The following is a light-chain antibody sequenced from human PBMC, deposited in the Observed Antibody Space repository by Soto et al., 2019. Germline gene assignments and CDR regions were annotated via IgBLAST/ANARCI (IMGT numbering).Light chain of an antibody. CDR3: CSYAGSYTSYV. CDR2: DVS. CDR1: SSDVGGYNY. V-gene: IGLV2-11*01. J-gene: IGLJ1*01. Sequence: QSALTQPRSVSGSPVQSATISCTGTSSDVGGYNYVSWYQQHPGKAPKLMIYDVSKRPSGVPDRFSGSKSGNTASLTISGLQAEDEADYYCCSYAGSYTSYVFGTGTKVTVL.